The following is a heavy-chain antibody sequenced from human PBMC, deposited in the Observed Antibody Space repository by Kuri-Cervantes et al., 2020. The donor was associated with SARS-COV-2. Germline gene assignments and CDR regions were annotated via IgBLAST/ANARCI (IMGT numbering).Heavy chain of an antibody. J-gene: IGHJ4*02. V-gene: IGHV3-30-3*01. CDR1: GFLFSASA. CDR2: ISYDGSNK. CDR3: AGELLLYFDY. D-gene: IGHD3-10*01. Sequence: GGSLRLSCEVSGFLFSASAMHWVRQAPGKGLEWVAVISYDGSNKYYADSVKGRFTISRDNSKNTLYPQMNSLRAEDTAVYYCAGELLLYFDYWGQGTLVTVSS.